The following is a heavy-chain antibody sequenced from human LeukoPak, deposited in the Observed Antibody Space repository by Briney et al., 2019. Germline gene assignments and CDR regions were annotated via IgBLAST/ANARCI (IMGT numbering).Heavy chain of an antibody. V-gene: IGHV3-23*01. D-gene: IGHD3-22*01. J-gene: IGHJ4*02. CDR2: ISGRRGDT. Sequence: GGSLRLSCAASGFTFSSYAMSWVRQAPGKGLGWVSAISGRRGDTYYADSVKGRFTISRDNSKNTLYLQMNSLRAEDTAVYYCARERDSSGYFDSWGQGTLVTVSS. CDR3: ARERDSSGYFDS. CDR1: GFTFSSYA.